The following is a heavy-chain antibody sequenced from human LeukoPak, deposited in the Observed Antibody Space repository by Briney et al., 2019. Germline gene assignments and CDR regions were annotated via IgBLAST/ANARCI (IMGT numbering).Heavy chain of an antibody. CDR2: ISSGSGAI. CDR1: GFSFSSYS. J-gene: IGHJ3*02. CDR3: ARDQEAPDCGGDCYSGAHDAFDI. D-gene: IGHD2-21*01. Sequence: PGGSLRLSCAASGFSFSSYSMNWVRQAPGKGLEYVSYISSGSGAIYYADSVQGRFTISRDNAKNSLYLQMNSLSAEDTAVYYCARDQEAPDCGGDCYSGAHDAFDIWGQGTMVTVSS. V-gene: IGHV3-48*04.